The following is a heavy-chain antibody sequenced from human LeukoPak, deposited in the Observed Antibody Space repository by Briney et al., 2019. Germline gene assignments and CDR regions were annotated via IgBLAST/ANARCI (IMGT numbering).Heavy chain of an antibody. CDR1: GLTLSCCA. CDR3: ANSHKNAPGIY. CDR2: ISISGDVT. V-gene: IGHV3-23*01. D-gene: IGHD1-1*01. J-gene: IGHJ4*02. Sequence: HPGGSLRLSCAASGLTLSCCAMTWVRQAPGKGLEWVSSISISGDVTNYTDSVKGRFTISRDDSKNTLYLQMNSLRVVGTAVYYCANSHKNAPGIYWGQGTLVTVPS.